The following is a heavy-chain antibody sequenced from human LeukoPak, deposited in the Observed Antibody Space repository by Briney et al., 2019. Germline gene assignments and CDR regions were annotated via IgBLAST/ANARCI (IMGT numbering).Heavy chain of an antibody. V-gene: IGHV3-23*01. CDR1: GFTFSNYA. CDR3: AKPAISSRGWYYDY. J-gene: IGHJ4*02. CDR2: INDSGGST. D-gene: IGHD6-19*01. Sequence: GGSLRLSCAASGFTFSNYAMSWVRQAPGKGLEWVSAINDSGGSTYYADSVKGRFTISRDNSKNTLYLQMNSLRAEDTAVYYCAKPAISSRGWYYDYWGQGTLVTVSS.